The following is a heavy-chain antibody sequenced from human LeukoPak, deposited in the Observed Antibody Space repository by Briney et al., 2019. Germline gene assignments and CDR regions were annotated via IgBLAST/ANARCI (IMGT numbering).Heavy chain of an antibody. CDR3: ARDTPVAVAVFDY. Sequence: PGGSLRLSCAASGFTFSSYGMSWVRRAPGKGVEWVSGISGSGGSTYYADSVKGRFTISRDNSKNTLYLQMNSLRAEDTAVYYCARDTPVAVAVFDYWGQGALVTVSP. D-gene: IGHD6-19*01. CDR1: GFTFSSYG. CDR2: ISGSGGST. J-gene: IGHJ4*02. V-gene: IGHV3-23*01.